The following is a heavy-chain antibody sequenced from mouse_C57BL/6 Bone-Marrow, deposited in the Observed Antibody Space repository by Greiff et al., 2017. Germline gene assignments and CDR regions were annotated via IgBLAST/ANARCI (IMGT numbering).Heavy chain of an antibody. CDR2: INSDGGST. Sequence: EVQRVESGGGLVQPGESLKLSCESNEYEFPSHDMSWVRKTPEKRLELVAAINSDGGSTYYPDTMERRFIISRDNTKKTLYLQMRSLRSEDTALLYCGRHRWGAQVGWFGYWGQGTLVTVSA. J-gene: IGHJ3*01. CDR3: GRHRWGAQVGWFGY. CDR1: EYEFPSHD. V-gene: IGHV5-2*01. D-gene: IGHD1-1*02.